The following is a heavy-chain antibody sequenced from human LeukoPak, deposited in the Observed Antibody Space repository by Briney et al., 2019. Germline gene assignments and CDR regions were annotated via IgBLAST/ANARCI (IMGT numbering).Heavy chain of an antibody. Sequence: SQDLSLTCTVSGGSISSGDYYWSWIRQSPGKGLEWIGYIYYAGSTKYNASLKSRLTISLDTSKNQFSLEVYSMTAADTAVYYCARTEASSPFDPWGQGTLVTVSS. CDR3: ARTEASSPFDP. J-gene: IGHJ5*02. CDR2: IYYAGST. CDR1: GGSISSGDYY. V-gene: IGHV4-30-4*08. D-gene: IGHD6-13*01.